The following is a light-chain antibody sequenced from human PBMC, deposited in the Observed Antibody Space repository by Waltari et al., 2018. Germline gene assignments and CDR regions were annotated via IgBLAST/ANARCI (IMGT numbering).Light chain of an antibody. Sequence: QSVLTQPPSASGTPGQGVTISCSGSRSNIGTNPVNWYQQLPGTAPKVLMYSNNQRPSGVPDRFSGSKSGTSASLAVSGLQSEDEGDYYCATWDDSLNGVVFGGGTKLTVL. CDR1: RSNIGTNP. J-gene: IGLJ2*01. CDR3: ATWDDSLNGVV. V-gene: IGLV1-44*01. CDR2: SNN.